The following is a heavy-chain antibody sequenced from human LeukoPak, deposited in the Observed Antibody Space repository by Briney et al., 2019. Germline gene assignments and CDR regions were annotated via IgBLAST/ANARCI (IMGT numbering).Heavy chain of an antibody. V-gene: IGHV1-2*02. CDR3: ARGSGFGTNLYFDY. D-gene: IGHD3-10*01. CDR2: INPNSGGT. Sequence: ASVKVSCKASGYTFTGYYMHWVRQAPGQGLEWVGWINPNSGGTNYAQKFQGRVTMTRDTSISTAYMELSRLRSDDTAVYYCARGSGFGTNLYFDYWGQGTLVTVSS. CDR1: GYTFTGYY. J-gene: IGHJ4*02.